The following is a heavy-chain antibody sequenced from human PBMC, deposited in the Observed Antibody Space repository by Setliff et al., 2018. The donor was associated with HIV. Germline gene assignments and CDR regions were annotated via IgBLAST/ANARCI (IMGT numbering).Heavy chain of an antibody. V-gene: IGHV1-69*02. Sequence: SVKVSCKASRSTFNSHTINWVRQAPGQGLDGMGRNIPILGVANYAQRFQGKVTITADKSTSTAYMELTSLRFDDTAMYYCVRGVQSPPHYSYYYMDVWGEGTMVTVSS. J-gene: IGHJ6*03. CDR1: RSTFNSHT. D-gene: IGHD3-3*01. CDR3: VRGVQSPPHYSYYYMDV. CDR2: NIPILGVA.